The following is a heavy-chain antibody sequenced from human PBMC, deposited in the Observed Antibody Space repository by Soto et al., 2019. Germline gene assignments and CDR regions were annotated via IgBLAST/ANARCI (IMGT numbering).Heavy chain of an antibody. V-gene: IGHV2-5*02. Sequence: QITLKESGPTLVKPTQTLTLTCTLSGLSLSTSGVGVGWIRQPPGKALEWLALIYWDDDKRYSPSLKSRLTITKDTSKNQVVLTMTNVDPLDTATYYCALEYCGGDCFPGGYWGQGTLVTVSS. CDR2: IYWDDDK. CDR1: GLSLSTSGVG. D-gene: IGHD2-21*02. J-gene: IGHJ4*02. CDR3: ALEYCGGDCFPGGY.